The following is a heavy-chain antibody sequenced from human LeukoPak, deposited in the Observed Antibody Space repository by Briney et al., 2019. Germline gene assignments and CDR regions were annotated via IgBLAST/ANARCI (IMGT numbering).Heavy chain of an antibody. CDR3: ARQSGSYGVYYYYMDV. CDR2: IYYTGST. Sequence: SETLSLTCTLSGGSISTYYWSWVRQPPGKGLEWIGYIYYTGSTDYNPSLKSRVTISVETSKNEFSLKLRSVTAADTAVYYCARQSGSYGVYYYYMDVWGKGTAVTISS. J-gene: IGHJ6*03. V-gene: IGHV4-59*01. D-gene: IGHD1-26*01. CDR1: GGSISTYY.